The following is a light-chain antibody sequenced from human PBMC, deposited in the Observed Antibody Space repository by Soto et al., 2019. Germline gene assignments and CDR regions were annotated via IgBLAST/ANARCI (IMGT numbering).Light chain of an antibody. V-gene: IGKV3-15*01. CDR1: QSVSSN. Sequence: EIVMTQSPATLSVSPGERSTLSCMAIQSVSSNLAWYQQKPCQAPRLLIYGASTRATGIPARFSGSGSGTEFTLTISSLQSEDFAVYYCQQYNNWHPITFGQGTRLEIK. CDR3: QQYNNWHPIT. CDR2: GAS. J-gene: IGKJ5*01.